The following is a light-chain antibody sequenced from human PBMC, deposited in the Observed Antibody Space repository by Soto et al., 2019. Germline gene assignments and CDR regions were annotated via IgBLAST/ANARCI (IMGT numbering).Light chain of an antibody. CDR3: HQYGNLSQT. Sequence: IQMTQSPSSLSASVGDTVTLTCQASHDIRDHLNWYQQKPGKPPKLLIYDASNLQTGVPSRFSGSGSGSDFTFTILSLQADDISSYLCHQYGNLSQTFGGGTKVDIK. CDR1: HDIRDH. V-gene: IGKV1-33*01. J-gene: IGKJ3*01. CDR2: DAS.